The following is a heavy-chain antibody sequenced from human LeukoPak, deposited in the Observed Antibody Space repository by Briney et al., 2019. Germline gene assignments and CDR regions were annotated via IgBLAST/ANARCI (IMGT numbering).Heavy chain of an antibody. CDR1: GFTFSSYA. Sequence: PGGSLRLSCAASGFTFSSYAMSWVHQAPGKGLEWVSVMSGSGGSIYYADSVKGRFTISRDNSKNTLYLQMNSLRAEDTAIYYCAKEFLEWFSYYMDVWGKGTTVTVSS. J-gene: IGHJ6*03. D-gene: IGHD3-3*01. V-gene: IGHV3-23*01. CDR2: MSGSGGSI. CDR3: AKEFLEWFSYYMDV.